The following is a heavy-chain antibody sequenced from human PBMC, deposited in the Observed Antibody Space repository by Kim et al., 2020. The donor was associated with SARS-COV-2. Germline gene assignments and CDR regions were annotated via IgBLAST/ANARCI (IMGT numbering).Heavy chain of an antibody. J-gene: IGHJ6*02. CDR3: ARDFDPSLDIVGVVGDTEGGKCDGMDV. CDR1: GYTFTSYG. CDR2: ISAYNGNT. D-gene: IGHD2-15*01. Sequence: ASVKVSCKASGYTFTSYGISWLRQAPGQGLEWMGWISAYNGNTNYAQKLQGRGTMTTDTSTSTAYMELRSLRSDDTAVYYCARDFDPSLDIVGVVGDTEGGKCDGMDVWGQGTTVTVSS. V-gene: IGHV1-18*01.